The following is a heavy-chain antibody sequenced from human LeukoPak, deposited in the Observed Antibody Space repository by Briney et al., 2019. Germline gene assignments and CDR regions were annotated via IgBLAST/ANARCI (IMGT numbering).Heavy chain of an antibody. V-gene: IGHV1-18*01. CDR2: ISTYNGNT. CDR1: VYTFSNYG. J-gene: IGHJ5*02. D-gene: IGHD2-2*01. Sequence: ASVKVSRKASVYTFSNYGFNWVRQAPGQGLEWMGWISTYNGNTLYAQKFQGRVTMTTDTSTTTAYMELRSLRSDDTAVYYCARIGCSSTSCYGNSVDPWGQGTLVTVSS. CDR3: ARIGCSSTSCYGNSVDP.